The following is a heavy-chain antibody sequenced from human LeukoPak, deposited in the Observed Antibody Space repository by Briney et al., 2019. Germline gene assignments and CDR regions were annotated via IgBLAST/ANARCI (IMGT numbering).Heavy chain of an antibody. Sequence: GGSLRLSCVVSGFTFKNYAMSWVRQAPGKGLEWVSAISGSGGSTYYADSVKGRFTISRDNSKNTLYLQMNSLRAEDTAVYYCANRGLRDYWGQGTLVTVSS. CDR3: ANRGLRDY. D-gene: IGHD4-17*01. V-gene: IGHV3-23*01. J-gene: IGHJ4*02. CDR2: ISGSGGST. CDR1: GFTFKNYA.